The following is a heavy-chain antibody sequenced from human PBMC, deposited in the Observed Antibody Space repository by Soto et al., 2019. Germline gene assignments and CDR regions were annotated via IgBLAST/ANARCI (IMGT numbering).Heavy chain of an antibody. CDR1: GFTFSSFH. CDR3: ARVEGVTPPGYYSARDV. CDR2: ITSSSDTI. D-gene: IGHD3-22*01. V-gene: IGHV3-48*02. J-gene: IGHJ6*04. Sequence: GGSLRLSCAASGFTFSSFHMNWVRQAPGRGLEWVAYITSSSDTIYYSDSVKGRFTISRDNGKNSLFLQMNSLRDEDTAVYYYARVEGVTPPGYYSARDVWGKGTTVTVPS.